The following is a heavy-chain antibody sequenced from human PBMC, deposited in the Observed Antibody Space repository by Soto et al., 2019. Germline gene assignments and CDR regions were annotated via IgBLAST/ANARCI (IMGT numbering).Heavy chain of an antibody. D-gene: IGHD3-9*01. CDR1: GGSINSSNW. Sequence: SETLSLTCAVSGGSINSSNWWSWVRQPPGKGLEWIGEIYHSGSTNYNPSLKSRVTISVDKSKNQFSLKLSSVTAADTAVYYCARVLTAYYNLWFDPWGQGTLVTVSS. CDR3: ARVLTAYYNLWFDP. CDR2: IYHSGST. V-gene: IGHV4-4*02. J-gene: IGHJ5*02.